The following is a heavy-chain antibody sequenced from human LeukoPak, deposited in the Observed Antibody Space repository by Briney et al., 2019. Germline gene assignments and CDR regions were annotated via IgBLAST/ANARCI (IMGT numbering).Heavy chain of an antibody. CDR3: ARVGRGPDDREDY. CDR1: GGTFSSYA. V-gene: IGHV1-69*13. J-gene: IGHJ4*02. D-gene: IGHD1-1*01. CDR2: IIPIFGTA. Sequence: ASVKVSCKASGGTFSSYAISWVRQAPGQGLEWMGGIIPIFGTANYAQKFQGRVTITADESTSTAYMELSSLRSEDTAVYYCARVGRGPDDREDYWGQGTPVTVSS.